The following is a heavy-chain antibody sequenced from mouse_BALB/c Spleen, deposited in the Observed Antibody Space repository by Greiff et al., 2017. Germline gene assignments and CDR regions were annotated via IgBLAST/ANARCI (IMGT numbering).Heavy chain of an antibody. J-gene: IGHJ3*01. D-gene: IGHD1-2*01. Sequence: QVQLKESAAELARPGASVKMSCKASGYTFTSYTMHWVKQRPGQGLEWIGYINPSSGYTEYNQKFKDKTTLTADKSSSTAYMQLSSLTSEDSAVYYCAREGRRLRWFAYWGQGTLVTVSA. CDR1: GYTFTSYT. CDR3: AREGRRLRWFAY. V-gene: IGHV1-4*02. CDR2: INPSSGYT.